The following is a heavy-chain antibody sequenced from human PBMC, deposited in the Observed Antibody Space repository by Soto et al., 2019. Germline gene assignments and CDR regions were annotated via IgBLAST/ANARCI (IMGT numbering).Heavy chain of an antibody. Sequence: TLSLTCAVYGGSFSGYYWSWIRQPPGKGLEWIGEIKHSGSTNYNPSLKSRVTISVDTSKNQFSLKLSSVTAADTAVYYCAGRTPITIFGVVRRYFDYWGQGTLVTVSS. V-gene: IGHV4-34*01. CDR2: IKHSGST. J-gene: IGHJ4*02. CDR3: AGRTPITIFGVVRRYFDY. D-gene: IGHD3-3*01. CDR1: GGSFSGYY.